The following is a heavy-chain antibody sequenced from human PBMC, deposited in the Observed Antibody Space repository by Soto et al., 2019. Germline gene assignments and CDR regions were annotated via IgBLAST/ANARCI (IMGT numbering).Heavy chain of an antibody. Sequence: PGGSLRLSCAAPGFIFSSYGMHWVRQAPGKGLEWVAVIWYDGSNEYYADSVKGRFTISRDNSKNTVYLQMNSLRAEDTAVYYCAGVAYFDSSGSFYYWGQGTLVTVSS. CDR3: AGVAYFDSSGSFYY. V-gene: IGHV3-33*01. J-gene: IGHJ4*02. D-gene: IGHD3-22*01. CDR2: IWYDGSNE. CDR1: GFIFSSYG.